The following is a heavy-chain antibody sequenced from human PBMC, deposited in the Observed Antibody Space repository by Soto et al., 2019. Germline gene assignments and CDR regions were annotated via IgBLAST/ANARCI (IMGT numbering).Heavy chain of an antibody. J-gene: IGHJ6*02. Sequence: EVQLVQSGAEVKKPGESLKISCKGSGYSFTSYWIGWVRQMPGKGLEWMGIIYPGDSDTRYSPSFQGQVTISADKSISTAYLQWSSLKASDTAMYYCARQGPLWFGELSAQHHYGMDVWGQGTTVTVSS. CDR2: IYPGDSDT. V-gene: IGHV5-51*01. CDR3: ARQGPLWFGELSAQHHYGMDV. CDR1: GYSFTSYW. D-gene: IGHD3-10*01.